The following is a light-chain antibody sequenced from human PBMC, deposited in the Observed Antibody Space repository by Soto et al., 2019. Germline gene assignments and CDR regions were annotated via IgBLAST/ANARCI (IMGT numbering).Light chain of an antibody. J-gene: IGKJ3*01. CDR2: AAS. CDR3: QQYYSYPFT. CDR1: QGISSY. Sequence: AIKMTQPQSYLSASTGYRVTTTCPASQGISSYLAWYQQKPGKAPKLLIYAASTLESGVRSRFSGSGCGTDFTVTISCLQYEDFATYYCQQYYSYPFTFGPGTKVDI. V-gene: IGKV1-8*01.